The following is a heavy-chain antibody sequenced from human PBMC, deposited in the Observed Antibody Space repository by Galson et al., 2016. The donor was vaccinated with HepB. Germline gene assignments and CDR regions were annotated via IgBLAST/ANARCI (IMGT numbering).Heavy chain of an antibody. D-gene: IGHD3-22*01. V-gene: IGHV4-39*01. CDR3: ARHPGDSLGYYFDAFDT. CDR1: GGSISRSDFY. CDR2: IYFSGRT. Sequence: SETLSLTCAVSGGSISRSDFYWGWIRQAPGKTLEWIGTIYFSGRTSYNPSLRRRVTIFVDTSNNQFSLSLNFVTAADTAVYFCARHPGDSLGYYFDAFDTWGQGTVVIVSS. J-gene: IGHJ3*02.